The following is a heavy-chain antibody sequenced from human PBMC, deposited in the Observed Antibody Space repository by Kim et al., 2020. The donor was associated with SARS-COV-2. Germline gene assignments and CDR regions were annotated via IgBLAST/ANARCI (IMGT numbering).Heavy chain of an antibody. V-gene: IGHV4-59*01. CDR1: GGSISSYY. Sequence: SETLSLTCTVSGGSISSYYWSWIRQPPGKGLEWIGYSYYSGSTNCNPSLKGRVTISVDTSKNQFSLKLSSVTAAATDVYYCARARFGEVLDIDYWGQGTLVTVSS. J-gene: IGHJ4*02. CDR2: SYYSGST. D-gene: IGHD3-10*01. CDR3: ARARFGEVLDIDY.